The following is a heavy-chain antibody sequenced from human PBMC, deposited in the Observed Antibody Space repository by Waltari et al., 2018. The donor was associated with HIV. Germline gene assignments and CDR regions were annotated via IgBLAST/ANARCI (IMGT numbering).Heavy chain of an antibody. J-gene: IGHJ4*02. CDR2: INHSGST. V-gene: IGHV4-34*01. Sequence: QVQLQQWGAGLLKPSETLSLTCAVYGGSFSGYYWSWIRQPPGKGLEWIGEINHSGSTNYNPSLKSRVTISVDTSKNQFSLKLSSVTAADTAVYYCARKGYGSGGCDYWGQGTLVTVSS. D-gene: IGHD3-10*01. CDR1: GGSFSGYY. CDR3: ARKGYGSGGCDY.